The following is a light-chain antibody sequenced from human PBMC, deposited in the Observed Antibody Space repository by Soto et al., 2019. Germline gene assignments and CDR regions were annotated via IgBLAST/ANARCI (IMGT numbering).Light chain of an antibody. CDR3: QQSDRIPLT. V-gene: IGKV1-39*01. J-gene: IGKJ4*02. CDR2: TAS. Sequence: DIQMTQSPSSLSASVGDSVTITCRASQSISSYLNWYQQKPGKAPKVLIYTASSLQSGVPSRFSGSGSGTDFTLTINRLQPEDFATYYCQQSDRIPLTFGEGTKVGIK. CDR1: QSISSY.